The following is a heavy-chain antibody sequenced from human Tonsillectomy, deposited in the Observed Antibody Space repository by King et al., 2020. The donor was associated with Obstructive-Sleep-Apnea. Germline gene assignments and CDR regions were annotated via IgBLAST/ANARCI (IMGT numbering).Heavy chain of an antibody. J-gene: IGHJ5*02. CDR1: GFTFSSYS. CDR2: ISSSSSYI. V-gene: IGHV3-21*01. CDR3: ARGGYRGIAVAGTFWFDP. Sequence: VQLVESGGGLVKPGGSLRLSCAASGFTFSSYSMNWVRQAPGKGLEWVSSISSSSSYIYYADSVKGRFTISRDNAKNSLYLQMNSLRAEDTAVYYCARGGYRGIAVAGTFWFDPWGQGTPVTVSS. D-gene: IGHD6-19*01.